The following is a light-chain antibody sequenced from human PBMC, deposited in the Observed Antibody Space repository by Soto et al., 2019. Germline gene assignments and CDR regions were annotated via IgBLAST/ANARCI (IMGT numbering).Light chain of an antibody. J-gene: IGKJ5*01. CDR1: QSVSSSY. V-gene: IGKV3-20*01. CDR3: QHYGAAPIT. Sequence: EIVLTQSPGTLSLSPGERATLSCRASQSVSSSYLVWHQQKPGQAPRLLIYAASRRATGIPDRFSGSGSGTDFTLTISRLEPADFALYYCQHYGAAPITFGQGTRLEIK. CDR2: AAS.